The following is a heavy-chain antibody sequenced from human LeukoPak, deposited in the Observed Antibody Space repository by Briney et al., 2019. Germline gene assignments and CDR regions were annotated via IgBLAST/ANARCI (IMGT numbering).Heavy chain of an antibody. V-gene: IGHV3-48*04. D-gene: IGHD2-8*01. Sequence: GGSLTLSCAASGCNFSTYNVHWVRQPPGKGLDWVSYISSSSRTRYYADSVKGRFTISRDNAKDSLYLQMNSLRAEDTAVYYCVRVSNGFDYWGQGTLVTVSS. CDR2: ISSSSRTR. J-gene: IGHJ4*02. CDR3: VRVSNGFDY. CDR1: GCNFSTYN.